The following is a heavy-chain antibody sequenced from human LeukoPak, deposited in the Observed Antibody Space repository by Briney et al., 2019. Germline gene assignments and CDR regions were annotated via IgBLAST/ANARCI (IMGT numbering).Heavy chain of an antibody. CDR2: VYYSGST. J-gene: IGHJ4*02. V-gene: IGHV4-59*12. Sequence: SETLSLTCAVYGGSFSGYYWSWIRQPPGKGLDWIGYVYYSGSTNYNPSLKSRLTISVDTSKNQFSLKLSSVTAADTAVYYCARGRLYSGSYNYFDYWGQGTLVTVSS. CDR3: ARGRLYSGSYNYFDY. D-gene: IGHD1-26*01. CDR1: GGSFSGYY.